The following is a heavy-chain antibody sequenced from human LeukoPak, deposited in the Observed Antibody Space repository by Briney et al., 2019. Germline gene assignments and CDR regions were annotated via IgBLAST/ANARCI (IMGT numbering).Heavy chain of an antibody. CDR1: GCTFSSYA. CDR3: ARDRYGYSSSWYYGMDV. V-gene: IGHV1-69*13. D-gene: IGHD6-13*01. Sequence: SVKVSFKASGCTFSSYAISWVRQAPGQGLEWMGGIIPILGTANYAQKFQGRVTITADESTSTAYMELSSMRSEDTAVYYCARDRYGYSSSWYYGMDVWGQGTTVTVSS. J-gene: IGHJ6*02. CDR2: IIPILGTA.